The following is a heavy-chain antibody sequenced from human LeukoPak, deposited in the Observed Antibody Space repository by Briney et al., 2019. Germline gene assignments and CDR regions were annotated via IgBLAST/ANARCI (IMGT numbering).Heavy chain of an antibody. CDR2: INHSGST. CDR1: GGSFSGYY. V-gene: IGHV4-34*01. D-gene: IGHD5-18*01. J-gene: IGHJ4*02. CDR3: ARHPPGYSYGGNYFDY. Sequence: PSETLSLTCAVYGGSFSGYYWSWIRQPPGKGLEWIGEINHSGSTNYNPSLKSRVTISVDTSKNQFSLKLSSVTAADTAVYYCARHPPGYSYGGNYFDYWGQGTLVTVSS.